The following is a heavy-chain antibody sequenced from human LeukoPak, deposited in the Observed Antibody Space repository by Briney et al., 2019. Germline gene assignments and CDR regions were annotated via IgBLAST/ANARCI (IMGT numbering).Heavy chain of an antibody. CDR3: AKTTSGYSQLMDY. J-gene: IGHJ4*02. V-gene: IGHV3-33*06. CDR2: IWYDGSNK. Sequence: GGSLRLSCAASRFTFSSYGMHWVRQAPGKGLEWVAVIWYDGSNKYYADSVKGRFTISRDNSKNTLYLQMNSLRAEDTAVYYCAKTTSGYSQLMDYWGQGTLVTVSS. D-gene: IGHD3-3*01. CDR1: RFTFSSYG.